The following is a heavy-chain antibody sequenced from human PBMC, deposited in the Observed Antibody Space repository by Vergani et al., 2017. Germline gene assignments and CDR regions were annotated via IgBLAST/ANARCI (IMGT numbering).Heavy chain of an antibody. Sequence: QVQLVQSGAEVKKPGASVKVSCKASGYTFTSYYMHWVRQAPGQGLEWMGIINPSGGSTSYAQKFQGRVTMTRDTSTSTVYMELSSLRSEDTAVYYCARGSLMITFGGVIAKENAFDIWGQGTMVTVSS. J-gene: IGHJ3*02. CDR2: INPSGGST. D-gene: IGHD3-16*02. V-gene: IGHV1-46*01. CDR3: ARGSLMITFGGVIAKENAFDI. CDR1: GYTFTSYY.